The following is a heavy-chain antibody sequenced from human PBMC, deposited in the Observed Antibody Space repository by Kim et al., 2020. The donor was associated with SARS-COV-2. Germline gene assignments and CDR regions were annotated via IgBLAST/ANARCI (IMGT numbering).Heavy chain of an antibody. J-gene: IGHJ4*02. CDR3: ARVRGYCSGGGCGALTFVDY. CDR2: IYYSGST. V-gene: IGHV4-59*01. Sequence: SETLSLTCTVSGGSISSYYWSWIRQPPGKGLEWIGYIYYSGSTNYNPSLKSRVTISVDTSKNQFSLKLSSVTAADTAVYYCARVRGYCSGGGCGALTFVDYWGQGTLVTVSS. D-gene: IGHD2-15*01. CDR1: GGSISSYY.